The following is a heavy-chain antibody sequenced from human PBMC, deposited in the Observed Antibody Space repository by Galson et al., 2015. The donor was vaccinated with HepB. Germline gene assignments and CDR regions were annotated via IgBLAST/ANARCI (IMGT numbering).Heavy chain of an antibody. D-gene: IGHD1-14*01. J-gene: IGHJ2*01. Sequence: ETLSLTCTVSGGSISSSSYYWGWIRQPPGKGLEWIGSIYYSGSTYYNPSLKSRVTISVDTSKNQFSLKLSSVTAADTAVYYCARRYYNPREFYFDLWGRGTLVTVSS. CDR2: IYYSGST. CDR1: GGSISSSSYY. CDR3: ARRYYNPREFYFDL. V-gene: IGHV4-39*01.